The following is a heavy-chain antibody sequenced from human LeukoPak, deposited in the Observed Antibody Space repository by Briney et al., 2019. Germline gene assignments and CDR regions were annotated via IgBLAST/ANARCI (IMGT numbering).Heavy chain of an antibody. V-gene: IGHV3-23*01. J-gene: IGHJ4*02. CDR1: GFTFSSYA. CDR2: ISGSGGST. D-gene: IGHD3-10*01. Sequence: PGGSLRLSYAASGFTFSSYAMSWVRQAPGKGLEWVSAISGSGGSTYYADSLKGRFTISRDNSKNTLYLQMNSLRAEDTAVYYCAKGGSLLWFGELFNWGQGTLVTVSS. CDR3: AKGGSLLWFGELFN.